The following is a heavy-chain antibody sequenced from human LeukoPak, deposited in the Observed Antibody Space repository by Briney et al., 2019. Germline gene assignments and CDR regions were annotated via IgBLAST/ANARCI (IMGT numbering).Heavy chain of an antibody. D-gene: IGHD6-13*01. Sequence: GSLRLSCAASGFTFSSYGMHWVRQAPGKGLEWVAVIWYDGSNKYYADSVKGRFTISRDNSKNTLYLQMNSLRAEDTAVYYCAREVAAGHYYYYGMDVWGKGTTVTVSS. CDR3: AREVAAGHYYYYGMDV. CDR1: GFTFSSYG. J-gene: IGHJ6*04. CDR2: IWYDGSNK. V-gene: IGHV3-33*01.